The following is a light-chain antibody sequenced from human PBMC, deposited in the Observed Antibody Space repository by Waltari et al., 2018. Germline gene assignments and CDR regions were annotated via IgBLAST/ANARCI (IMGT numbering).Light chain of an antibody. J-gene: IGLJ1*01. V-gene: IGLV1-47*01. CDR3: AAWDDSLREV. Sequence: QSVLTQPPSASGTPGQRVTISCSGSISNIGSNYVYWYQQLPGTAPKLLIYRNNHRPSGVPDRFSGSKSGTSASLAISGLRSEDEGDYYCAAWDDSLREVFGTGTKVTVL. CDR1: ISNIGSNY. CDR2: RNN.